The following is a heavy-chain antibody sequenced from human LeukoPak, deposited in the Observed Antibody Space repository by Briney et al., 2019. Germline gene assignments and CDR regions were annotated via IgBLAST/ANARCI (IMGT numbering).Heavy chain of an antibody. D-gene: IGHD1-26*01. CDR3: ARDDPSYGMDI. Sequence: SETLSLTCAVSGGSISSGGYSWSWIRQPPGKGLEWIGYIYYSGSTYYNPSLKSRVTISVDTSKNQFSLKLSSVTAADTAVYYCARDDPSYGMDIWGQGTMVTVSS. CDR2: IYYSGST. CDR1: GGSISSGGYS. V-gene: IGHV4-30-4*07. J-gene: IGHJ3*02.